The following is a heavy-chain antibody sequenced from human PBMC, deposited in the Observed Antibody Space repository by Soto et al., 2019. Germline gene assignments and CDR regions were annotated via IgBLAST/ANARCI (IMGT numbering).Heavy chain of an antibody. CDR1: GFTFSCYV. J-gene: IGHJ4*02. D-gene: IGHD6-13*01. CDR3: ARDLIATSGALFDF. CDR2: ITPGNYKT. Sequence: ASVKVSCKASGFTFSCYVRHWVRQAPGHRLEWMGWITPGNYKTMYSQKFQGRVTITWDTSATTAYIELSSLSSEDTAVYYCARDLIATSGALFDFWVQGTLVTLSS. V-gene: IGHV1-3*01.